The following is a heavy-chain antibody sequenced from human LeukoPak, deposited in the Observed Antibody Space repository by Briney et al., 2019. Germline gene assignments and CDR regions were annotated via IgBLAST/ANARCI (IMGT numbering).Heavy chain of an antibody. Sequence: GGSLRLSCAASGFTFSSYGMHWVRQAPGKGLEWVAAISYDGSNKYYADSVKGRFTISRDNSKNTLYLQMNSLRAEDTAVYYCARTNPGYNFDYWGQGTLVTVSS. V-gene: IGHV3-30*03. CDR2: ISYDGSNK. CDR1: GFTFSSYG. J-gene: IGHJ4*02. CDR3: ARTNPGYNFDY. D-gene: IGHD5-18*01.